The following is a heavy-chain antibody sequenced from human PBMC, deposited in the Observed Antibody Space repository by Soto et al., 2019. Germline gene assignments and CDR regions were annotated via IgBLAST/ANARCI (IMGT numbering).Heavy chain of an antibody. CDR1: GFTFSSYG. CDR2: IWYDGRNK. V-gene: IGHV3-33*01. J-gene: IGHJ4*02. Sequence: QVQLVESGGGVVQPGRSLRLSCAASGFTFSSYGMHWVRQAPGKGLEWVAVIWYDGRNKYYADSVKGRFTISRDNSKNTLYLQMNSLRAEDTAVYYCARDPGAYYGSGADYWGQGTLVTVSS. D-gene: IGHD3-10*01. CDR3: ARDPGAYYGSGADY.